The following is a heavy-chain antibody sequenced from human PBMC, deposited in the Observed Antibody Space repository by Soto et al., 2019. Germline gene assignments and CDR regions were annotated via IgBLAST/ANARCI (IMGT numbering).Heavy chain of an antibody. V-gene: IGHV3-33*01. CDR3: ARDVDADFRTDFDY. J-gene: IGHJ4*02. Sequence: GGSLRLSCAASGFTFSSYGMHWVRQAPGKGLEWVTFIWYDGNNKYYADSVKGRFTISRDNSKNTLYLQMSSLRAEDTAVYYCARDVDADFRTDFDYWGRGTLVTVSS. CDR1: GFTFSSYG. D-gene: IGHD4-17*01. CDR2: IWYDGNNK.